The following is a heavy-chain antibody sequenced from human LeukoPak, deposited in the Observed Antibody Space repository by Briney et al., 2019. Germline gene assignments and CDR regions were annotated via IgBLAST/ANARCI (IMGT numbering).Heavy chain of an antibody. CDR2: INHSGST. CDR3: ARSSGKWSGDYYYHYMDV. CDR1: GGSFSGYY. Sequence: SETLSLTCAVYGGSFSGYYWSWIRQPPGKGLEWIGEINHSGSTNYNPSLKSRVTISVDTSKNQFSLKLSSVTAADTAVYYCARSSGKWSGDYYYHYMDVWGRGTTVTISS. D-gene: IGHD3-3*01. J-gene: IGHJ6*03. V-gene: IGHV4-34*01.